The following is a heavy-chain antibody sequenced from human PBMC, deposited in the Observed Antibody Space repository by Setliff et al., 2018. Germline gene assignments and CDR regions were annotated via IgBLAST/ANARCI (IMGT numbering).Heavy chain of an antibody. V-gene: IGHV3-48*03. D-gene: IGHD3-10*02. J-gene: IGHJ4*02. CDR3: LGAGTCSY. CDR1: GFTFSSYE. CDR2: ISSSGTTK. Sequence: GSLRLSCTTSGFTFSSYEVNWVRQAPGKGLEWVSYISSSGTTKHYANSVKGRFTISRDDARNSMYLQMDSLRVEDTAVYYCLGAGTCSYWGQGTRVTVSS.